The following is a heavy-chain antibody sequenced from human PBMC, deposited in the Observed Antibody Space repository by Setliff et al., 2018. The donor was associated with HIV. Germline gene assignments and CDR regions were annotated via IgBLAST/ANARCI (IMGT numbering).Heavy chain of an antibody. V-gene: IGHV3-23*01. CDR3: ATAYDTNGYDYYFDL. CDR2: IGGSGGSS. J-gene: IGHJ2*01. D-gene: IGHD3-22*01. CDR1: GFSFSSYA. Sequence: PGGSLRLSCAATGFSFSSYAMNWVRQTPGKGLEWVSGIGGSGGSSYYADSVKGRFTVSRDYSQNTIYLTLNNMRPDDSAVYYCATAYDTNGYDYYFDLWGRGTLVTVSS.